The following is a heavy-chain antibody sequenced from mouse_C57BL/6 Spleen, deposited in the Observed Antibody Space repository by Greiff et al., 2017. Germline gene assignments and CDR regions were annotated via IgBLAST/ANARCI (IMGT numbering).Heavy chain of an antibody. D-gene: IGHD2-4*01. CDR3: ARGGLRDYAMDY. J-gene: IGHJ4*01. CDR2: ISDGGSYT. Sequence: EVQVVESGGGLVKPGGSLKLSCAASGFTFSSYAMSWVRQTPEKRLEWVATISDGGSYTYYPDNVKGRFTISRDNAKNNLYLQMSHLKSEDTAMYYCARGGLRDYAMDYWGQGTSVTVSS. CDR1: GFTFSSYA. V-gene: IGHV5-4*01.